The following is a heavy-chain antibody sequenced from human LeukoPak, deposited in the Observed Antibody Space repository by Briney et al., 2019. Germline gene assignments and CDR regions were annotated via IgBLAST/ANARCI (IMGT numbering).Heavy chain of an antibody. J-gene: IGHJ6*03. Sequence: VGSLTLSCTVSGFSFSSYEICGFLREPGGRGVWVSYISSSSSTIYYAHSVKSRFTISRDNAKNSLYLKLNSLSAEDTAVYYWEREKLRYVDWFEHYYDYYMDVWGEGTTGTVS. D-gene: IGHD3-9*01. V-gene: IGHV3-48*01. CDR3: EREKLRYVDWFEHYYDYYMDV. CDR2: ISSSSSTI. CDR1: GFSFSSYE.